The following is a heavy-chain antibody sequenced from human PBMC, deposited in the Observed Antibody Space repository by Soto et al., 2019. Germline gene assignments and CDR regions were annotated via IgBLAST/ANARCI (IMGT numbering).Heavy chain of an antibody. CDR3: ARHASKVVIPSYYFDY. CDR1: GGSLSDYY. CDR2: INHSGTA. V-gene: IGHV4-34*01. D-gene: IGHD3-22*01. J-gene: IGHJ4*02. Sequence: PSETLSLTCAVYGGSLSDYYWNWLRQPPGKGLEWIGEINHSGTASYNPSLKSRVDISVDTALTQFSLKLRSVTAADTAMYYCARHASKVVIPSYYFDYWGQGTQVTVSS.